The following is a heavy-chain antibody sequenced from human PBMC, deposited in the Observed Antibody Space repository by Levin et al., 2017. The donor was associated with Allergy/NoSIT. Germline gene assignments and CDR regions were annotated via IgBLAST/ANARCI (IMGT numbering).Heavy chain of an antibody. V-gene: IGHV4-61*02. CDR1: GGSISSGSYY. CDR2: IYTSGST. CDR3: AREVLWFGESDLDY. J-gene: IGHJ4*02. Sequence: SQTLSLTCTVSGGSISSGSYYWSWIRQPAGKGLEWIGRIYTSGSTNYNPSLKSRVTISVDTSKNQFSLKLSSVTAADTAVYYCAREVLWFGESDLDYWGQGTLVTVSS. D-gene: IGHD3-10*01.